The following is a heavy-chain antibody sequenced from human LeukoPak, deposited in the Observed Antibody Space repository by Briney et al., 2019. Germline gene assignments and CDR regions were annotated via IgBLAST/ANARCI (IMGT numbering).Heavy chain of an antibody. J-gene: IGHJ4*02. CDR3: ARDPYGYNVY. Sequence: GGSLRLSCAASGFTVSSNYMTWVRQAPGKGLEWVSVIYSDGSSYYADSVKGRFTISRDNSESTLYLHMNSLRAGDTAVYYCARDPYGYNVYWGQGTLVTVSS. CDR2: IYSDGSS. D-gene: IGHD5-24*01. CDR1: GFTVSSNY. V-gene: IGHV3-53*01.